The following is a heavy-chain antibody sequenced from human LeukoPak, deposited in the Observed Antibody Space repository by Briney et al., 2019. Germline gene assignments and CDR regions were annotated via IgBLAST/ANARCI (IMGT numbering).Heavy chain of an antibody. CDR2: INPNSGGT. CDR1: GYTFTVYY. CDR3: ARDRDYYGSGSLDY. D-gene: IGHD3-10*01. J-gene: IGHJ4*02. V-gene: IGHV1-2*04. Sequence: ASVKVSFKASGYTFTVYYMHWVRQAPGQGGEGMGWINPNSGGTNYAQKFQGWVTMTRDTSIGTAYMELSRLRSDDTAVYYCARDRDYYGSGSLDYWGQGTLVTVSS.